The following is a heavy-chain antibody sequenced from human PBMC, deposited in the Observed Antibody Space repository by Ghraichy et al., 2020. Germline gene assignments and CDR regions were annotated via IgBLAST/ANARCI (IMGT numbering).Heavy chain of an antibody. CDR1: GFTFSSYW. Sequence: GESLNISCAASGFTFSSYWMHWVRQAPGKGLVWVSRINSDGSSTSYADSVKGRFTISRDNAKNTLYLQMNSLRAEDTAVYYCARPSVAGDNWFDPWGQGTLVTVSS. J-gene: IGHJ5*02. V-gene: IGHV3-74*01. CDR2: INSDGSST. D-gene: IGHD6-19*01. CDR3: ARPSVAGDNWFDP.